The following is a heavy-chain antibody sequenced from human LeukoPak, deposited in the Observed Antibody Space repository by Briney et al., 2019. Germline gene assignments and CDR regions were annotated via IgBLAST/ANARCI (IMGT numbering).Heavy chain of an antibody. CDR3: ATDKMRYFDWESEEEVLTDI. CDR1: GFNFHSAW. CDR2: LKSKTDGGTT. V-gene: IGHV3-15*01. D-gene: IGHD3-9*01. J-gene: IGHJ3*02. Sequence: GGSLRLSCTASGFNFHSAWMNWVRQAPGKGLEWVGRLKSKTDGGTTDYAAPVKGRFTISRDDSKTTLYLQMNSLKTEDTAVYYCATDKMRYFDWESEEEVLTDIWGQGTMVTVSS.